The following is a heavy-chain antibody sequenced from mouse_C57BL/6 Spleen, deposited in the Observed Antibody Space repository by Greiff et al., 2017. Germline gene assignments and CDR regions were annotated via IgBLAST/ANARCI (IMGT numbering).Heavy chain of an antibody. D-gene: IGHD4-1*02. CDR3: TCQLGKDFDY. Sequence: EVKLEESGGGLVQPGGSMKLSCAASGFTFSDAWMDWVRQSPEKGREWVAEIRNKANNHATYYAESVKGRFTISRDDSKSSVYLQMNSLRAEDAGIYYCTCQLGKDFDYWGQGTTLTVSS. CDR2: IRNKANNHAT. CDR1: GFTFSDAW. V-gene: IGHV6-6*01. J-gene: IGHJ2*01.